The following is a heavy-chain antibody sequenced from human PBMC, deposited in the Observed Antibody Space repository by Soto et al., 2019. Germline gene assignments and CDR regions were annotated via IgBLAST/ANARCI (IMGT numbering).Heavy chain of an antibody. CDR2: IKSKTDGGTT. CDR3: TTGLGGYQRPETNYYYYYGMDV. V-gene: IGHV3-15*01. CDR1: VFTFSNAW. J-gene: IGHJ6*02. D-gene: IGHD2-2*01. Sequence: PVGSLRLSCAASVFTFSNAWMSWVRQAPGKGLEWVGRIKSKTDGGTTDYAAPVKGRFTISRDDSKNTLYLQMNSLKTEDTAVYYCTTGLGGYQRPETNYYYYYGMDVWGQGSKLTVS.